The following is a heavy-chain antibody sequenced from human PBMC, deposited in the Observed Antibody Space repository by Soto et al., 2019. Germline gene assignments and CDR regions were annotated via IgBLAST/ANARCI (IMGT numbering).Heavy chain of an antibody. Sequence: PGGSLRLSCAASGFTFSSYSMNWVRQAPGKGLEWVSSISSSSSYIYYADSVKGRFTISRDNAKNSLYLQMNSLRAEDTAVYYCPTGGGHCSAGSCGSDDFDIWGQGTMVTV. CDR2: ISSSSSYI. J-gene: IGHJ3*02. CDR3: PTGGGHCSAGSCGSDDFDI. CDR1: GFTFSSYS. V-gene: IGHV3-21*01. D-gene: IGHD2-15*01.